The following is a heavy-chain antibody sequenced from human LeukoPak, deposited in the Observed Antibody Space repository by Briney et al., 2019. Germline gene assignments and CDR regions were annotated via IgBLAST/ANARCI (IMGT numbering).Heavy chain of an antibody. J-gene: IGHJ4*02. CDR1: GFTFSSYS. CDR3: AKDSSDYYFDY. D-gene: IGHD3-22*01. Sequence: GGSLRLSCAASGFTFSSYSMNWVRQAPGKGLEWVSYISSSSSTIYYADSVKGRFTISRDNAKNSLYLQMNSLRAEDTAVYYCAKDSSDYYFDYWGQGTLVTVSS. CDR2: ISSSSSTI. V-gene: IGHV3-48*01.